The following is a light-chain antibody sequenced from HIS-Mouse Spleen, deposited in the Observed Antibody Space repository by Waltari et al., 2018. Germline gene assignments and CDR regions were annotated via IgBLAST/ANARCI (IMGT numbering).Light chain of an antibody. CDR2: SNN. J-gene: IGLJ3*02. CDR3: AAWDDSLNGPV. Sequence: QSVLTQPPSASGTPGQRATIPCSGRSSNLGSNTVNWYQQLPGTAPKLLIYSNNQRPSGVPDRFSGSKSGTSASLAISGLQSEDEADYYCAAWDDSLNGPVFGGGTKLTVL. V-gene: IGLV1-44*01. CDR1: SSNLGSNT.